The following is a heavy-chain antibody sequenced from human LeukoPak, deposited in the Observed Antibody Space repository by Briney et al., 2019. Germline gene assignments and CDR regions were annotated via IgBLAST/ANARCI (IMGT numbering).Heavy chain of an antibody. D-gene: IGHD4-17*01. CDR2: IYHSGST. J-gene: IGHJ4*02. V-gene: IGHV4-38-2*02. CDR3: ARDSGATVTTDSYFDY. Sequence: PSETLSLTCTVSGYSISSGYYWGWIRQPPGKGLEWIGSIYHSGSTYYNPSLKSRVTISVDTSKNQFSLKLSSVTAADTAVYYCARDSGATVTTDSYFDYWGQGTLVTVSS. CDR1: GYSISSGYY.